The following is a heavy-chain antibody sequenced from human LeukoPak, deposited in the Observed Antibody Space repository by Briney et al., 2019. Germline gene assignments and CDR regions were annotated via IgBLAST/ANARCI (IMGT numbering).Heavy chain of an antibody. V-gene: IGHV1-69*05. J-gene: IGHJ3*02. CDR2: IIPIFGTA. CDR3: ARPGRYSSSWYIWAFDI. CDR1: GGTFSSYA. Sequence: SVKGSCKASGGTFSSYAISWVRQAPGQGLEWMGRIIPIFGTANYAQKLQGRVTITTDESTSTAYMELSSLRSEDTAVYYCARPGRYSSSWYIWAFDIWGQGTMVTVSS. D-gene: IGHD6-13*01.